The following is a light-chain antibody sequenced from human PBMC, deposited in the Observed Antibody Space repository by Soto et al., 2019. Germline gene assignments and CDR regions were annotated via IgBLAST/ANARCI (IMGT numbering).Light chain of an antibody. V-gene: IGLV2-8*01. Sequence: QSALTQPPSASGSPGQSLTISCTGTSSDVGAHNYVSWYQQHPGKAPKLMLYDVNKRPSGVPDRFSGSKSGNTASLTVSGLHAEDESDYYCSSYAGGNNWVFGGGTKVTVL. CDR2: DVN. J-gene: IGLJ3*02. CDR1: SSDVGAHNY. CDR3: SSYAGGNNWV.